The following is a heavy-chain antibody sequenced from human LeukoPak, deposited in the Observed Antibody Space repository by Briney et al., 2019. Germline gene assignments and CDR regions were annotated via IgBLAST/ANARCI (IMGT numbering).Heavy chain of an antibody. CDR2: ISSSSSYI. CDR3: ARAGSYSSGWYYWPRYFDY. Sequence: GGSLRLSCAASGFTFRSYSMNWVRQAPGKGLEWVSSISSSSSYIYYADSVKGRFTISRDNAKNSLYLQMNSLRAEDTAVYYCARAGSYSSGWYYWPRYFDYWGQGTPVTVSS. CDR1: GFTFRSYS. J-gene: IGHJ4*02. V-gene: IGHV3-21*01. D-gene: IGHD6-19*01.